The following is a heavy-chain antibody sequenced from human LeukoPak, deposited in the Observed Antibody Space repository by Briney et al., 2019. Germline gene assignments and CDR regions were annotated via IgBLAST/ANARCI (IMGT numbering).Heavy chain of an antibody. Sequence: QPPGKXLEWIGEINHSGSTNYNPSLKSRVTISVDTSKNQFSLKLSSVTAADTAVYYCARDPAGTGGVYWGQGTLVTVSS. CDR2: INHSGST. CDR3: ARDPAGTGGVY. J-gene: IGHJ4*02. D-gene: IGHD6-13*01. V-gene: IGHV4-34*01.